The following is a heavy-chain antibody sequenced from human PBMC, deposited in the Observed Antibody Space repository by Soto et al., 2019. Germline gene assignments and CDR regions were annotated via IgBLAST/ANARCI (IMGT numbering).Heavy chain of an antibody. J-gene: IGHJ4*02. CDR2: ISGSGTST. CDR1: GFTFSSYV. V-gene: IGHV3-23*01. D-gene: IGHD1-26*01. Sequence: EVQLLESGGGLVQPGGSLRLSCAASGFTFSSYVMSWVRQAPGKGLEWVSGISGSGTSTYYAASVKGRFTISRDNSKNTLYLQMNSLRGEDTAVYYCAKGRPSGSYDYWGQGTLVTVSS. CDR3: AKGRPSGSYDY.